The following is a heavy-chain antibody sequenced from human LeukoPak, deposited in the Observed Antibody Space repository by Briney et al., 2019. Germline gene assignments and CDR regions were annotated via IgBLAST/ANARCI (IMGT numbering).Heavy chain of an antibody. Sequence: PGGSLRLSCAASGFSFRSYGMHWVRQAPGKGLEWVAVISYDGSNKYYADSVKGRFTISRDNSKNTLYLQMNSLRAEDTAVYYCAKDADRGYSGSYYGYWGQGTLVTVSS. CDR1: GFSFRSYG. D-gene: IGHD1-26*01. J-gene: IGHJ4*02. V-gene: IGHV3-30*18. CDR2: ISYDGSNK. CDR3: AKDADRGYSGSYYGY.